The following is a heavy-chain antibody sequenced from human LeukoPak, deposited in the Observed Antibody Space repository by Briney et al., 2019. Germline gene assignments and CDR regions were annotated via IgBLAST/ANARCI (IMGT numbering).Heavy chain of an antibody. D-gene: IGHD3-22*01. V-gene: IGHV1-69*06. J-gene: IGHJ4*02. CDR2: IIPIFGTA. CDR1: GGTFSSYA. Sequence: ASVKVSCKASGGTFSSYAISWVRQAPGQGLEWMGGIIPIFGTANYAQKFQGRVTITADKSTSTAYMELSSLRSEDTAVYYCARGRRRHYYDSSGYYSSFDYWGQGTLVTVSS. CDR3: ARGRRRHYYDSSGYYSSFDY.